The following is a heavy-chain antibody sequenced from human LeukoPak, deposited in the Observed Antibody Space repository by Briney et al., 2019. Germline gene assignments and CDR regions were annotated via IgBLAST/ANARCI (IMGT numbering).Heavy chain of an antibody. J-gene: IGHJ6*03. CDR3: TSLGWGRGYYYYYYMDV. CDR2: IRSKAYGGTT. V-gene: IGHV3-49*03. D-gene: IGHD3-16*01. CDR1: GFTFGDYA. Sequence: GGSLRLSCTASGFTFGDYAMSWFRQAPGKGLEWVGFIRSKAYGGTTEYAASVKGRFTISRDDSKSIAYLQMNSLKTEDTAVYYCTSLGWGRGYYYYYYMDVWGKGTTVTVSS.